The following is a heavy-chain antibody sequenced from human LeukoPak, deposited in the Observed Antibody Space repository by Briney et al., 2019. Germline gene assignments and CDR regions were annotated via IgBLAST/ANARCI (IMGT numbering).Heavy chain of an antibody. CDR3: ARESQAYYYGSGSPNY. V-gene: IGHV3-30*04. D-gene: IGHD3-10*01. Sequence: GRSLRLSCAASGFTFSSHAMHWVRQAPGKGLEWVAVISYDGSNKYYADSVKGRFTISRDNSKNTLYLQMNSLRAEDTAVYYCARESQAYYYGSGSPNYWGQGTLVTVSS. CDR1: GFTFSSHA. CDR2: ISYDGSNK. J-gene: IGHJ4*02.